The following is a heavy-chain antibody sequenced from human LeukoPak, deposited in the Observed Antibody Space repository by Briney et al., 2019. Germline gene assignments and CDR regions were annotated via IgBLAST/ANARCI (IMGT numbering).Heavy chain of an antibody. V-gene: IGHV4-59*01. Sequence: SETLSLTCTVSGGSISSYYWSWIRQPPGKGLEWIGYIYYSGSTNYNPSLKSRVTISVDTSKNQFSLKLSSVTAADTAVYYCARRGGDSSGYYYVIDNWFDPWGQGTLVTVSS. J-gene: IGHJ5*02. CDR1: GGSISSYY. CDR3: ARRGGDSSGYYYVIDNWFDP. D-gene: IGHD3-22*01. CDR2: IYYSGST.